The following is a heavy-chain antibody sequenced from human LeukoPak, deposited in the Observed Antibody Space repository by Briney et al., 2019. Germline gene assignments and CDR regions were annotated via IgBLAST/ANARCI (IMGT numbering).Heavy chain of an antibody. D-gene: IGHD5-18*01. CDR2: IRGKAYGGTT. J-gene: IGHJ4*02. Sequence: PGGSLRLSCTASGFTFGDYAMSWFRQAPGKGLEWVGFIRGKAYGGTTEYAASVEGRFTISRDDSKGLAYLQMNSLKTEDTAVYYCTREDRYSYGLFDYWGQGTLVTVSS. CDR1: GFTFGDYA. CDR3: TREDRYSYGLFDY. V-gene: IGHV3-49*03.